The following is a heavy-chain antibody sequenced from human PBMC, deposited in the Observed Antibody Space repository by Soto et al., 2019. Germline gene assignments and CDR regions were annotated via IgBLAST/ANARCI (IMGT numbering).Heavy chain of an antibody. D-gene: IGHD3-16*01. V-gene: IGHV4-39*01. Sequence: SETLSLTCTVSGGSTNSRSDYWGWIRQPPGKGLEWIGSVYYSGSTHDNPSLQSRVTISVDTSRNQFSLNLISVAAADTAVYFCARQPRGPGYGERGLYFDHWGQGTLVTVSS. CDR3: ARQPRGPGYGERGLYFDH. CDR2: VYYSGST. CDR1: GGSTNSRSDY. J-gene: IGHJ4*02.